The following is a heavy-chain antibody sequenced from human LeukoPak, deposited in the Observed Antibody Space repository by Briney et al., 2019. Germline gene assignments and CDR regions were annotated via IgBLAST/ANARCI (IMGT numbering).Heavy chain of an antibody. CDR2: VHSSAAT. V-gene: IGHV4-59*01. Sequence: PSETLSLTCTVSGGSLSSYYWSWIRQPPGEGLEWIGYVHSSAATNYNPSLKSRVTMSLDTSKNQFSLKLTSVTTADTATYYCARTYASTSIDSWGQGTLVTVSS. CDR1: GGSLSSYY. D-gene: IGHD2-2*01. CDR3: ARTYASTSIDS. J-gene: IGHJ4*02.